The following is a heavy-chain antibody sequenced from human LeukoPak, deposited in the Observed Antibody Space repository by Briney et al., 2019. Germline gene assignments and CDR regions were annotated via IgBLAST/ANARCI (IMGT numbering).Heavy chain of an antibody. CDR3: ARSFHTYYYGSGFYGMDV. CDR2: IYYSGST. Sequence: PSETLSLTCTVSGGPISSYYWSWIRQPPGKGLEWIGYIYYSGSTNYNPSLKSRVTISVDTSKNQFSLKLSFVTAADTAVYYCARSFHTYYYGSGFYGMDVWGQGTTVTVSS. J-gene: IGHJ6*02. D-gene: IGHD3-10*01. V-gene: IGHV4-59*01. CDR1: GGPISSYY.